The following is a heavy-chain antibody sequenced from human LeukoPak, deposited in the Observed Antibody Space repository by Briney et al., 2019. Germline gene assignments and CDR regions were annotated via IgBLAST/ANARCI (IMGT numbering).Heavy chain of an antibody. J-gene: IGHJ4*02. V-gene: IGHV7-4-1*02. CDR1: GYTFTGYY. CDR3: ATWTQEFGELFTDLVY. Sequence: GASVKVSCKASGYTFTGYYMHWVRQAPGQGLEWMGWINTNTGNPTYAQGFTGRFVFSLDTSVSTAYLQISSLKAEDTAVYYCATWTQEFGELFTDLVYWGQGTLVTVSS. CDR2: INTNTGNP. D-gene: IGHD3-10*01.